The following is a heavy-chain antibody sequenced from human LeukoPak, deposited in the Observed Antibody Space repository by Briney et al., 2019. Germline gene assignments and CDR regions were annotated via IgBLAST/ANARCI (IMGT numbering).Heavy chain of an antibody. CDR3: ARGLSTGRYNWFDP. CDR2: VYATSST. CDR1: VGSIINNY. Sequence: PSETLSLTCTVSVGSIINNYSSWIRLPAGKGLEWIGRVYATSSTNYNPSLKSRLNMAVDTSKNQVSLILASVPAESRADYYCARGLSTGRYNWFDPWGQGTRVIVSS. V-gene: IGHV4-4*07. D-gene: IGHD2-8*02. J-gene: IGHJ5*02.